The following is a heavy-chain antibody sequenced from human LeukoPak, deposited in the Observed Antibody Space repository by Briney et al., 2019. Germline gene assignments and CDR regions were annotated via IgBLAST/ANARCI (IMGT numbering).Heavy chain of an antibody. D-gene: IGHD5-18*01. CDR1: GFTFSDYY. CDR2: ISSGGSSI. J-gene: IGHJ3*02. V-gene: IGHV3-11*01. CDR3: ARGATDTTMVTSDAFDI. Sequence: GGSLRLSCVPSGFTFSDYYMSWIRQAPGKGLEWVSYISSGGSSIFYADSVKGRFTISRDNAKNSLYLQMNSLRAEDTAVYYCARGATDTTMVTSDAFDIWGQGTMVTVSS.